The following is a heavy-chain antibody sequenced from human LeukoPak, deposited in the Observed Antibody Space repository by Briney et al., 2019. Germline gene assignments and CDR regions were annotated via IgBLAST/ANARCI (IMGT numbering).Heavy chain of an antibody. CDR1: GYTFTGYY. CDR3: ARFSNYYDSSGYYGY. J-gene: IGHJ4*02. V-gene: IGHV1-2*02. CDR2: INPNSGGT. D-gene: IGHD3-22*01. Sequence: ASVKVSCKASGYTFTGYYMHWVRQAPGQGLEWMGWINPNSGGTNYAQKFQGRVTMTRDTSFSTAYMELSRLRSDDTAVYYCARFSNYYDSSGYYGYWGQGTLVTVSS.